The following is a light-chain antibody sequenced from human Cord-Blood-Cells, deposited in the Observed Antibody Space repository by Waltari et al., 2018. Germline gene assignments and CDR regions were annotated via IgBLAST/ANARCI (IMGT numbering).Light chain of an antibody. CDR2: GAS. CDR1: QSVSSN. J-gene: IGKJ1*01. Sequence: EIVMTQSPATLSVSPGERATLSCRASQSVSSNLPWYQQKPGQAPRLLIYGASTRATGIRARFSGSGSGTEFTLTISSLQSEDFAVYYGQQYNNWPWTFGQGTKVEIK. CDR3: QQYNNWPWT. V-gene: IGKV3-15*01.